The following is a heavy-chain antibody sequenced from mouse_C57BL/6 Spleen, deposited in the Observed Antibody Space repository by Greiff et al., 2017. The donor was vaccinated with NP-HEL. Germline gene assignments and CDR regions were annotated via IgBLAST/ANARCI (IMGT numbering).Heavy chain of an antibody. J-gene: IGHJ4*01. D-gene: IGHD2-2*01. CDR1: GYTFTDYY. CDR2: INPNNGGT. V-gene: IGHV1-26*01. Sequence: VQLQQSGPELVKPGASVKISCKASGYTFTDYYMNWVKQSHGKSLEWIGDINPNNGGTSYNQKFKGKATLTVDKSSSTAYMELRSLTSEDSAVYYWARRGFYYGYDEDAMDDWGQGTSVTVSS. CDR3: ARRGFYYGYDEDAMDD.